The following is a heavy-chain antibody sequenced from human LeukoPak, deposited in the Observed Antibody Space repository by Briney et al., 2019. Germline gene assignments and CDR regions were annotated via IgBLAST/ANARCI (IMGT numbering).Heavy chain of an antibody. CDR2: IIYSGST. J-gene: IGHJ4*02. V-gene: IGHV4-59*01. CDR1: AGSISSYY. Sequence: SETLSLTCTVSAGSISSYYWSWIRQPPGKGLEWIGYIIYSGSTNYNTSLKSRVTISVDTSNNQFSLKLSSVTAADTAVYYCARYCGWYGGADYWGQGTLVIVSS. D-gene: IGHD6-19*01. CDR3: ARYCGWYGGADY.